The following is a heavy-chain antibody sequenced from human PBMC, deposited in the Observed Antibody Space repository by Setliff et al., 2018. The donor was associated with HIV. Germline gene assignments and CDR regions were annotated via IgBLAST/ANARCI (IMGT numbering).Heavy chain of an antibody. D-gene: IGHD1-26*01. CDR1: GFTFSSYA. Sequence: GGSLRLSCAASGFTFSSYAMSWVRQAPGKGLEWVSAISGGGGSTYYADSVKGRFTVSRDNSKNTLYLQMNSLRAEDTAVYFCAKPGRVGSTPGDAFDIWGQGTMGTV. CDR3: AKPGRVGSTPGDAFDI. CDR2: ISGGGGST. J-gene: IGHJ3*02. V-gene: IGHV3-23*01.